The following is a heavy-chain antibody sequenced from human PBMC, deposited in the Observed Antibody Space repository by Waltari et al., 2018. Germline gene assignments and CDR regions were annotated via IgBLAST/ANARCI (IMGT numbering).Heavy chain of an antibody. CDR3: AREGYTSGRAGNFDY. D-gene: IGHD2-15*01. V-gene: IGHV3-30-3*01. CDR1: RYAVHTGI. Sequence: LVESGGEVVQSGRSLRHCCASSRYAVHTGIMNWVRQAPGEGLEWVSAMSYDGYSSYYADSVKGRFTISRDDSLKTVYLQLDSLRVEDTAVYYCAREGYTSGRAGNFDYWGQGTLVTVSS. J-gene: IGHJ4*02. CDR2: MSYDGYSS.